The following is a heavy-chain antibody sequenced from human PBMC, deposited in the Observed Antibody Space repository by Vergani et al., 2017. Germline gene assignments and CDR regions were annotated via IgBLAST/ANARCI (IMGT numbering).Heavy chain of an antibody. CDR2: IYYSGST. Sequence: QLQLQESGPGLVKPSETLSLTCTVSGGSISSSSYYWGWIRQPPGKGLEWIGSIYYSGSTYYNPSLKSRVTISVDTSKNQFSLKLSSVTAADTAVYYCARVAPEVDIVATMAFDYWGQGTLVTVSS. CDR1: GGSISSSSYY. D-gene: IGHD5-12*01. J-gene: IGHJ4*02. CDR3: ARVAPEVDIVATMAFDY. V-gene: IGHV4-39*01.